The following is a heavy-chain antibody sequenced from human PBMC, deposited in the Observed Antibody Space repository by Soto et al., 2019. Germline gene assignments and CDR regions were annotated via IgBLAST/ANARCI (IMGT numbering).Heavy chain of an antibody. D-gene: IGHD5-12*01. CDR1: GYTFSNYW. J-gene: IGHJ4*02. CDR2: IYPGDLNT. V-gene: IGHV5-51*01. CDR3: ARGGDRGGYDWRVFDY. Sequence: GESLKVSSKGSGYTFSNYWSVWVRQIPGKGLEWMGIIYPGDLNTKYSPSFQGQVTISADKSISTAYLQWSSLKASDTAMYYCARGGDRGGYDWRVFDYWGQGTLVSVSS.